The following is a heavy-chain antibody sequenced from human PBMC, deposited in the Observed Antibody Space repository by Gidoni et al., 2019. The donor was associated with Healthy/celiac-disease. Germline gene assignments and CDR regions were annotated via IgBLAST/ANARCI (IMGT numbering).Heavy chain of an antibody. CDR3: ARAGGYCSSTSCYDDYYGMDV. Sequence: QVQLVQSGAEVKKPGSSVTVSCKASGGTFSSYSISRVRQAPGQGLEWMGGIIPIFGTANYAQKFQGRVTITADESTSPAYMELSSLRAEDTAVYYCARAGGYCSSTSCYDDYYGMDVWGQGTTVTVSS. V-gene: IGHV1-69*01. J-gene: IGHJ6*02. CDR2: IIPIFGTA. CDR1: GGTFSSYS. D-gene: IGHD2-2*01.